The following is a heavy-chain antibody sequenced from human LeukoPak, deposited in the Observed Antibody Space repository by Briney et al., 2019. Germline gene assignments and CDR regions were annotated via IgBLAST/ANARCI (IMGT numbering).Heavy chain of an antibody. V-gene: IGHV3-23*01. D-gene: IGHD1-1*01. CDR1: GFTFSSYA. J-gene: IGHJ4*02. Sequence: RAGGSLRLSCAASGFTFSSYAMNWVRQAPGKGLEWVSLISGSGGSAYYADSVKGRFTISRDNSKNTLYLQMNSLRAEDTAVYYCAKWNWNESRFDYWGQGTLVTVSS. CDR2: ISGSGGSA. CDR3: AKWNWNESRFDY.